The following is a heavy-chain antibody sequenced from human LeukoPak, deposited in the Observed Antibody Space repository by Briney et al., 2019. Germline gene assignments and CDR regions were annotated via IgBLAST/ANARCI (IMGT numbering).Heavy chain of an antibody. CDR1: GYTFTSYY. V-gene: IGHV1-46*01. CDR3: ARVVTGYSGYDFRGSGGNYFDY. D-gene: IGHD5-12*01. CDR2: INPSGGST. Sequence: ASVKVSCKASGYTFTSYYMHWVRQAPGQGLEWMGIINPSGGSTSYAQKFQGRVTMTRDTSTSTDYMELSSLRSEDTAVYYCARVVTGYSGYDFRGSGGNYFDYWGQGTLVTVSS. J-gene: IGHJ4*02.